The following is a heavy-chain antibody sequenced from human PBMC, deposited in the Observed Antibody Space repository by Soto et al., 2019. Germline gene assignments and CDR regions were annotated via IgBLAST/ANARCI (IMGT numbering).Heavy chain of an antibody. CDR3: VKGGTSVSSAGFDY. CDR2: INDNGNLR. Sequence: PGGSLRLSCLASGFTFGSYAMTWVRRAPGKGLEWVSTINDNGNLRYYAESVRGRFTISRDNSKNTLYLQLNNLRAEDSARYYCVKGGTSVSSAGFDYWGLGTLVTVS. V-gene: IGHV3-23*01. D-gene: IGHD3-22*01. CDR1: GFTFGSYA. J-gene: IGHJ4*02.